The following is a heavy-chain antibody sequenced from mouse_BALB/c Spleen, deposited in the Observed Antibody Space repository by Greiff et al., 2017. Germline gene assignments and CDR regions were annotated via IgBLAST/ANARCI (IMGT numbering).Heavy chain of an antibody. D-gene: IGHD2-4*01. V-gene: IGHV1S56*01. CDR3: ASTMITDYYAMDY. Sequence: VQLQQSGPELVKPGASVRISCKASGYTFTSYYIHWVKQRPGQGLEWIGWIYPGNVNTKYNEKFKGKATLTADKSSSTAYMQLSSLTSEDSAVYFCASTMITDYYAMDYWGQGTSVTVSS. J-gene: IGHJ4*01. CDR1: GYTFTSYY. CDR2: IYPGNVNT.